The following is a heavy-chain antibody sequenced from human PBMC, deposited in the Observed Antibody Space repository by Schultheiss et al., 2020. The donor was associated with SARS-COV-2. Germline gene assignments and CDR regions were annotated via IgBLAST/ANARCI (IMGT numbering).Heavy chain of an antibody. CDR2: IYPGDSDT. V-gene: IGHV5-51*01. CDR1: GYSLTTYW. D-gene: IGHD3-22*01. CDR3: ARLPYYYDSSDAFDI. J-gene: IGHJ3*02. Sequence: GESLKISCKGSGYSLTTYWIGWVRQMPGKGLEWMGVIYPGDSDTRYNPSFQGQVTISADKSISTAYLQWSSLKASDTAMYYCARLPYYYDSSDAFDIWGQGTMVTVSS.